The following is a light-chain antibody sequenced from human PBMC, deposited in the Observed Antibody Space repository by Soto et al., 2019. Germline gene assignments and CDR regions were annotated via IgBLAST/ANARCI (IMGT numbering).Light chain of an antibody. CDR1: TSNLGAGYD. Sequence: QSVLTQPPSVSGAPGQRVTLSCTGNTSNLGAGYDVHWYQQLPGAAPKLVIFGNRNRPSGVPERFSGSKSGTSASLAITGLQAEDEADYSCQAYDYSLTASVFGGGTKVTVL. CDR3: QAYDYSLTASV. CDR2: GNR. J-gene: IGLJ3*02. V-gene: IGLV1-40*01.